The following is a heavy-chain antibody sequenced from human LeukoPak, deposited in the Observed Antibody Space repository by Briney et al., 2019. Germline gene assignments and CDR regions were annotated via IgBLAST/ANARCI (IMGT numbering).Heavy chain of an antibody. V-gene: IGHV4-39*01. CDR1: GGSISSSSYY. Sequence: PSETLSLTCTVSGGSISSSSYYWGWIRQPPGKGLEWIGSIYYSGSTYYNPSLKSRVTISVDTSKNQFSLKLSSVTAADTAVYYCARHGDIVVVTAYFDYWGQETLVTVSS. CDR3: ARHGDIVVVTAYFDY. CDR2: IYYSGST. J-gene: IGHJ4*02. D-gene: IGHD2-21*02.